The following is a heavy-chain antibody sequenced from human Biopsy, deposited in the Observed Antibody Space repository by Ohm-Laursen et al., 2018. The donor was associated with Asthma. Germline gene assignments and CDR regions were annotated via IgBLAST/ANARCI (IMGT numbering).Heavy chain of an antibody. CDR1: GDAMSTSGSY. D-gene: IGHD6-6*01. CDR3: ARAVSSSSYWYFDL. J-gene: IGHJ2*01. CDR2: IYYSGRT. Sequence: SETLSLTCIVSGDAMSTSGSYWGWIRQSPGKGLEWIGSIYYSGRTYYNPSLEDRVTISAATSKNHFSLKVTSATAADTAVYYCARAVSSSSYWYFDLWGRGDLVTVSS. V-gene: IGHV4-39*02.